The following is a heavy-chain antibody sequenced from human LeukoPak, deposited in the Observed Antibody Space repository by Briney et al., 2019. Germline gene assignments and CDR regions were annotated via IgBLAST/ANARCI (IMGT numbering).Heavy chain of an antibody. CDR1: GFTSSRYS. V-gene: IGHV3-21*01. J-gene: IGHJ3*02. CDR2: ISSSSSYI. CDR3: ARDLVLIPAHDALDI. Sequence: PGGSLRLSCAASGFTSSRYSMNWVRQAPGKGLEWVSSISSSSSYIYYADSVKGRFTISRDNAKNSLYLQMNSLRAEDTAVYYCARDLVLIPAHDALDIVAQGTMVTVSS. D-gene: IGHD2-2*01.